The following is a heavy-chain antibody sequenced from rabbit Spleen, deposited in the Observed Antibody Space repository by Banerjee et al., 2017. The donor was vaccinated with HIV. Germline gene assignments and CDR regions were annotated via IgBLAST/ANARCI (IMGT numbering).Heavy chain of an antibody. V-gene: IGHV1S47*01. Sequence: QEQLVESGGGLVQPGGSLKLSCKASGFDFSSYGVSWVRQAPGKGLEWIGYIDPIFGSTYYANWVNGRFTISRSTSLDTVDLRMTSLTAADTATYFCARLYGNGNYDLWGPGTLVTVS. CDR1: GFDFSSYG. D-gene: IGHD1-1*01. CDR3: ARLYGNGNYDL. CDR2: IDPIFGST. J-gene: IGHJ4*01.